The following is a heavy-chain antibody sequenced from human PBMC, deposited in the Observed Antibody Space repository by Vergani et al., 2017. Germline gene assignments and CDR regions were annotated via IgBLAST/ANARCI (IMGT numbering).Heavy chain of an antibody. J-gene: IGHJ4*02. Sequence: QVQLEESGPGLVKPSETLSLTCTVSGGSISSSSYYWGWIRQPPGKGLEWIGSIYYSGSTYYNPSLKSRVTISVDTSKNQFSLKLSSVTAADTAVYYCARRIAWVDYWGQGTLVTVSS. CDR2: IYYSGST. D-gene: IGHD2-21*01. CDR1: GGSISSSSYY. CDR3: ARRIAWVDY. V-gene: IGHV4-39*01.